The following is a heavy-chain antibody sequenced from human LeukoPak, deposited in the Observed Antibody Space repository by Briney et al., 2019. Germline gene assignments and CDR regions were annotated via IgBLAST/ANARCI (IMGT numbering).Heavy chain of an antibody. Sequence: GGSLRLSCAASGFTFSDYYMSWIRQAPGEGLEWLSYISSSGDTIYYADSVKGRFTISRDNAKNSLYLQVNSLRAEDTAVYYCARARQQWLVTSYFDYWGQGTLVTVSS. CDR2: ISSSGDTI. J-gene: IGHJ4*02. D-gene: IGHD6-19*01. CDR3: ARARQQWLVTSYFDY. CDR1: GFTFSDYY. V-gene: IGHV3-11*01.